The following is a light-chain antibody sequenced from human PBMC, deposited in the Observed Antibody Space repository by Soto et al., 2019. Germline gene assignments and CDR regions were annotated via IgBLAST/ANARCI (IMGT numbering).Light chain of an antibody. J-gene: IGKJ1*01. CDR2: GAA. V-gene: IGKV3-15*01. Sequence: EIVMTQSPATLPVSPGERATLSYRASQSVSSNLARYQQKPGQAPRLLIDGAATRATGIPPRFSGSGSGTELTPTTSSLQSDDYAVSYCQQYYNWYPWTFGQGTKVDIK. CDR3: QQYYNWYPWT. CDR1: QSVSSN.